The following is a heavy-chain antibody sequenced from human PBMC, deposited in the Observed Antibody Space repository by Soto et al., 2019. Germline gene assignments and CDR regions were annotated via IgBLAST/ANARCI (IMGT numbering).Heavy chain of an antibody. J-gene: IGHJ5*02. Sequence: QVQLVQSGAAVKKPGSSVKVSCKASGGTFSNYAITWVRQAPGQGLEWLGRIIPIFGSANYAQKFQRRVTITADESTTTAYMDMSSLRSDDTAVYYCAKDGGQDGYVGNWFDPWGQGTLVTVSS. CDR1: GGTFSNYA. CDR3: AKDGGQDGYVGNWFDP. D-gene: IGHD5-12*01. CDR2: IIPIFGSA. V-gene: IGHV1-69*15.